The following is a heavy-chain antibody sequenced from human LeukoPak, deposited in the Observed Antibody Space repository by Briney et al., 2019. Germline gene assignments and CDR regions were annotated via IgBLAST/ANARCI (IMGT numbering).Heavy chain of an antibody. Sequence: SETLSLTCAVYGGSFSGYYWSWIRQPPGKGLEWIGEINHSGSTNYNPSLKSRVTISVDTSKNQFSLKLSSVTAADTAVYYCARGNDYVWGSYRSTNWFDPWAREPWSPSPQ. V-gene: IGHV4-34*01. CDR2: INHSGST. CDR3: ARGNDYVWGSYRSTNWFDP. J-gene: IGHJ5*02. CDR1: GGSFSGYY. D-gene: IGHD3-16*02.